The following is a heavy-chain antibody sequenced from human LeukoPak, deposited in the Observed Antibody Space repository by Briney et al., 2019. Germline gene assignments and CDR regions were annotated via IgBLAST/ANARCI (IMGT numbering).Heavy chain of an antibody. CDR1: GYTFTGYY. J-gene: IGHJ4*02. Sequence: ASVKVSCKASGYTFTGYYIHWVRQAPGQGLEWLGRINPNSGGTNYAQKFQGRVTMTRDTSINTAYMELSSLRSDDTAVYYCARDVIVGATLEYGQFDYWGQGTLVTVSS. CDR3: ARDVIVGATLEYGQFDY. D-gene: IGHD1-26*01. V-gene: IGHV1-2*06. CDR2: INPNSGGT.